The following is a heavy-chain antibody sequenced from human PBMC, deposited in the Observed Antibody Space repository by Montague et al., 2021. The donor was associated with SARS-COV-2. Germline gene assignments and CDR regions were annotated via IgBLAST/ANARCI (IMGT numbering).Heavy chain of an antibody. CDR2: IDWDDDK. CDR3: ARMVTIFSLGGYYYYYGMDV. D-gene: IGHD3-9*01. Sequence: PELVTPTQTLTLTCTFSGFSLSASGMCVSWIRQPPGKALEWLALIDWDDDKYYSTSLKTRLTISKDTSKNQVVLTMTNMDPVDTATYYCARMVTIFSLGGYYYYYGMDVWGQGTTVTVSS. CDR1: GFSLSASGMC. J-gene: IGHJ6*02. V-gene: IGHV2-70*01.